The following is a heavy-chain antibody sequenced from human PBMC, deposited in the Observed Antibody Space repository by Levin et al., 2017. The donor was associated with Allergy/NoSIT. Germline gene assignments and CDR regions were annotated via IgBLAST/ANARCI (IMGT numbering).Heavy chain of an antibody. CDR2: IKQDGSEK. Sequence: LAGGSLRLSCAASGFTFSSYWMSWVRQAPGKGLEWVANIKQDGSEKYYVDSVKGRFTISRDNAKNSLYLQMNSLRAEDTAVYYCARSGTVTTVSFAYWGQGTLVTVSS. V-gene: IGHV3-7*01. CDR1: GFTFSSYW. CDR3: ARSGTVTTVSFAY. J-gene: IGHJ4*02. D-gene: IGHD1-7*01.